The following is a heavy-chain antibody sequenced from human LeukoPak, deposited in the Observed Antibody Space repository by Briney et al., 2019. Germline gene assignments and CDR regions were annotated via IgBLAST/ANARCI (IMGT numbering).Heavy chain of an antibody. CDR1: GDSISIYY. J-gene: IGHJ6*02. CDR2: FYCSGNY. CDR3: ARDVCMDV. Sequence: PAGPLTLTCTVSGDSISIYYWSWIRQPPGKGLEWVGYFYCSGNYTHNPSLERRVPISIDTSKNQNSLKLASVTAADTAVYYCARDVCMDVWGQGTTVTV. V-gene: IGHV4-59*01.